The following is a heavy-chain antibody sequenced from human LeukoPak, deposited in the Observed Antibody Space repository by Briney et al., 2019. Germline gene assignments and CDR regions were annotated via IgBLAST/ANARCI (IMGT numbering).Heavy chain of an antibody. CDR2: TSSDGSNK. D-gene: IGHD3-22*01. V-gene: IGHV3-30*01. J-gene: IGHJ5*02. CDR1: GFSFSNHY. Sequence: GGSLRLSCTASGFSFSNHYMRWIRQAPGKGLEWVGVTSSDGSNKFYADSVKGRFTVSRDNSKNTLYLQMNSLRAEDTAVYYCARDNDPDYSSSPGWFDLWGQGTLVTVSS. CDR3: ARDNDPDYSSSPGWFDL.